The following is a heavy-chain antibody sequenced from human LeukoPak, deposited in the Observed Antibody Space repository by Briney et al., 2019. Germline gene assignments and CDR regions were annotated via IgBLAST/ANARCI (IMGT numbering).Heavy chain of an antibody. CDR2: ISSSGSTI. V-gene: IGHV3-48*04. CDR3: AREGDYGLYYFDY. D-gene: IGHD4-17*01. CDR1: RFTFSSYW. J-gene: IGHJ4*02. Sequence: GGSLRLSCAASRFTFSSYWMSWVRQAPGKGLEWVSYISSSGSTIYYADSVKGRFTISRDNAKNSLYLQMNSLRAEDTAVYYCAREGDYGLYYFDYWGQGTLVTVSS.